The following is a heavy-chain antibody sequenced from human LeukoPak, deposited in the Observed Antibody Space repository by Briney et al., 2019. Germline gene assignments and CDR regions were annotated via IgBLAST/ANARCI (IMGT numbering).Heavy chain of an antibody. Sequence: SETLSLTCAVYGGSFSGYYWTWIRQPPGKRLEWIAEINHSGSTNYNPSLKSRVTISVDTSKNQFSLKLSSVTAADTAVYYCARRGTYYDYVWGSYRSYYFDYWGQGTLVTASS. V-gene: IGHV4-34*01. D-gene: IGHD3-16*02. CDR1: GGSFSGYY. CDR3: ARRGTYYDYVWGSYRSYYFDY. J-gene: IGHJ4*02. CDR2: INHSGST.